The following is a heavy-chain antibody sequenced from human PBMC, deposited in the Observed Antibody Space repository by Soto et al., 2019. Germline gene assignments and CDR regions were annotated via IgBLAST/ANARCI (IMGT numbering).Heavy chain of an antibody. J-gene: IGHJ5*02. Sequence: SETLSLTCTVSGGSISSSSYYWGWIRQPPGKGLEWIGNIYYSGSTYYNPSLKSRVTISVDRSKNQFSLKLSSVTAADTAVYYCARSLDIVLVPAAMQVGWFDPWGQGTLVTVSS. CDR1: GGSISSSSYY. CDR2: IYYSGST. V-gene: IGHV4-39*07. CDR3: ARSLDIVLVPAAMQVGWFDP. D-gene: IGHD2-2*03.